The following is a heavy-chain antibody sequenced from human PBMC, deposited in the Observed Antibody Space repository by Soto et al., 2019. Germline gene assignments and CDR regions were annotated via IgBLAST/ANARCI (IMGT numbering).Heavy chain of an antibody. Sequence: SSYIYYADSVKGRFTIYRDNAKNSLYLQMNSLRAEDTAVYYCARDSCSVYKDFYFFDYWGQGTLVTVSS. V-gene: IGHV3-21*01. J-gene: IGHJ4*02. CDR2: SSYI. D-gene: IGHD6-19*01. CDR3: ARDSCSVYKDFYFFDY.